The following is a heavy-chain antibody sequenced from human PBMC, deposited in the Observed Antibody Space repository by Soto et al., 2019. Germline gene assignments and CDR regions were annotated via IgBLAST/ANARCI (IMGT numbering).Heavy chain of an antibody. J-gene: IGHJ6*02. D-gene: IGHD5-12*01. CDR1: GGSFNNYA. CDR3: ARRHGYNSDYYYGMDV. CDR2: VIPVFGIP. V-gene: IGHV1-69*10. Sequence: GXSVKASCKASGGSFNNYAISWVRQAPGQGLEWMGGVIPVFGIPKYSKKFQGRVTITADKSTSTAYMELSSLRSEDTAVYYCARRHGYNSDYYYGMDVWGQGATVTVSS.